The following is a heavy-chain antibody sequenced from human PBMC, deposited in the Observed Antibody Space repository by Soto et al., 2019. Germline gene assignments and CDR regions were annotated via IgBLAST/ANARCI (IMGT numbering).Heavy chain of an antibody. CDR3: ARGLTTVTYFDY. Sequence: QVQLQESGPGLVKPSETLSLTCTVSGGSISSYYWSWIRQPPGKGLEWIGYIYYSGSTNYNPSLKSRVTISVDTSKNQFSLKLSSVTAADTAVYYCARGLTTVTYFDYWGQGTLVTVSS. CDR1: GGSISSYY. CDR2: IYYSGST. V-gene: IGHV4-59*01. J-gene: IGHJ4*02. D-gene: IGHD4-17*01.